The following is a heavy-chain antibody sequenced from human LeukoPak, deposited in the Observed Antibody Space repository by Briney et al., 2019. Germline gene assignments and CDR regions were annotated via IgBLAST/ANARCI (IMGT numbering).Heavy chain of an antibody. CDR2: ISSSSSYI. CDR1: GFTFSSSW. D-gene: IGHD6-13*01. CDR3: ARDGGSSWHYYYYYMDV. V-gene: IGHV3-21*04. J-gene: IGHJ6*03. Sequence: GGSLRLSCAASGFTFSSSWMSWVRQAPGKGLEWVSSISSSSSYIYYADSVKGRFTISRDNAKNSLYLQMNSLRTDDTAVYYCARDGGSSWHYYYYYMDVWGKGTTVTVSS.